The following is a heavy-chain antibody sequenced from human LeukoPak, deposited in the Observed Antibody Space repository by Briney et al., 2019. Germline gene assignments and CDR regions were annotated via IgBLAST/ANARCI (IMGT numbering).Heavy chain of an antibody. CDR1: GVSISSSNSY. V-gene: IGHV4-39*01. D-gene: IGHD3/OR15-3a*01. J-gene: IGHJ4*02. Sequence: SETLSLTCTVSGVSISSSNSYWGWLRQPPGKGLEWIGSIYYSGNTYYNAALKSQLSISIDTSKTQSSLRLTSVTAADTAVYYCARQTGSGLFILPGGQGTLLTVSS. CDR3: ARQTGSGLFILP. CDR2: IYYSGNT.